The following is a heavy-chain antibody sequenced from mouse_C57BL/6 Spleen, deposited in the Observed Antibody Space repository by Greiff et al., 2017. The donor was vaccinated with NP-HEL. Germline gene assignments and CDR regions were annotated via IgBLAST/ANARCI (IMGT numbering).Heavy chain of an antibody. D-gene: IGHD1-1*01. J-gene: IGHJ1*03. CDR2: ISDGGSYT. V-gene: IGHV5-4*03. CDR3: ARGPFITTVVAEAGWYFDV. CDR1: GFTFSSYA. Sequence: EVKLMESGGGLVKPGGSLKLSCAASGFTFSSYAMSWVRQTPEKRLEWVATISDGGSYTYYPDNVKGRFTISRDNAKNNLYLQMSHLKSEDTAMYYCARGPFITTVVAEAGWYFDVWGTGTTVTVSS.